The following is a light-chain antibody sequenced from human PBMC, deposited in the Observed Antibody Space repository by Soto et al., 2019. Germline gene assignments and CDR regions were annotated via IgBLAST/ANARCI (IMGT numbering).Light chain of an antibody. CDR3: QQYGSSLFS. V-gene: IGKV3-20*01. CDR1: QTVSNSY. Sequence: EIVLTQSPGTLSLSPGETATLSCRASQTVSNSYLAWYQQKPGQNPRLYIYGASNRATGIPDRVSGSGSGTDFTLTISRLEPEDFAVYYCQQYGSSLFSFGPGTKVDFK. J-gene: IGKJ3*01. CDR2: GAS.